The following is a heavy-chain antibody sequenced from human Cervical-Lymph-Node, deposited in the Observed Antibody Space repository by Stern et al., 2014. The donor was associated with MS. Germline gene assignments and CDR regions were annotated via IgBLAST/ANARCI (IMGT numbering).Heavy chain of an antibody. CDR1: GFAFSGSP. CDR3: TRFSYYYYAMDV. CDR2: IRSKDNDYAT. Sequence: VQLEESGGGLVQPGGSLKLSCAASGFAFSGSPVHWVRQASGKGLEWVGRIRSKDNDYATAYAASVKGRFTISRDDSKNTAYLQLNSLKSEDTAVYYCTRFSYYYYAMDVWGQGTTVTVSS. V-gene: IGHV3-73*01. J-gene: IGHJ6*02.